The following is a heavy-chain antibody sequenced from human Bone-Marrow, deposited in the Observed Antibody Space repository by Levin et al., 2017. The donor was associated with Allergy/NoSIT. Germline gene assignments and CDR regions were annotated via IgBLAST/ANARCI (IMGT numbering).Heavy chain of an antibody. D-gene: IGHD4-17*01. J-gene: IGHJ4*02. CDR1: GGSISSYY. CDR3: ARDGVTTAYYY. CDR2: IYYSGST. Sequence: PSETLSLTCTVSGGSISSYYWSWIRQPPGKGLEWIGYIYYSGSTNYNPSLKSRVTISVDTSKNQFSLKLSSVTAADTAVYYCARDGVTTAYYYWGQGTLVTVSS. V-gene: IGHV4-59*01.